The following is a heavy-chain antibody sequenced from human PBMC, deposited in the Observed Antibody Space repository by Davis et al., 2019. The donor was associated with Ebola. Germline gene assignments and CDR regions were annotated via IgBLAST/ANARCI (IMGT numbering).Heavy chain of an antibody. J-gene: IGHJ4*02. Sequence: GESLKISCAASGFTVSSNHMSWVRQAPGKGLEWVSVIYDQSTAYADSVMGRLIISRDKSNNHLYLEMTSLRVYDTAVYYCATTQWLREFDSWGQGTLVTGSS. D-gene: IGHD6-19*01. CDR2: IYDQST. V-gene: IGHV3-53*05. CDR1: GFTVSSNH. CDR3: ATTQWLREFDS.